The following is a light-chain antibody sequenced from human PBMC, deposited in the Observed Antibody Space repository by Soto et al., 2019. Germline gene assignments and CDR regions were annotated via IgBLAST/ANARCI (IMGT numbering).Light chain of an antibody. CDR2: DAS. CDR3: QQRSNWPST. J-gene: IGKJ4*01. CDR1: QSVSGY. Sequence: EIVLTQSPATLSLSPGNRATLSCRASQSVSGYSAWYQQKPGQAPRLLIYDASNRATGIPARFSGSGSGTDFTLTITSLEPEDFAVYYCQQRSNWPSTFGGGTKVEI. V-gene: IGKV3-11*01.